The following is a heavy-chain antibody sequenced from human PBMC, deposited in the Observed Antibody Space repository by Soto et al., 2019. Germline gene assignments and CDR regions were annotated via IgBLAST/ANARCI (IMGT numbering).Heavy chain of an antibody. CDR1: GFTVSTYS. V-gene: IGHV3-30-3*01. J-gene: IGHJ5*02. CDR2: ISCDGAKK. D-gene: IGHD2-8*02. CDR3: VRCWGTGDGYCFGYVSSNP. Sequence: QVQVVESGGGVVQPGRSLRLSCAASGFTVSTYSMYWIRQAPGKGLEWVAVISCDGAKKDYADSVKGRFTISRDNSKNTLYMQRNSLRTDVTAVYYCVRCWGTGDGYCFGYVSSNPWGQGTLVTVSS.